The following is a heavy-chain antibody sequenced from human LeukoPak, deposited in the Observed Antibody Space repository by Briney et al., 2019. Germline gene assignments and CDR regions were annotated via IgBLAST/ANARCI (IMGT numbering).Heavy chain of an antibody. CDR1: GFTFSSYS. D-gene: IGHD3-10*01. CDR3: ARGTYYYGSGSYYSTYHYGMDV. J-gene: IGHJ6*02. CDR2: ISSGSSTI. Sequence: PGGSLRLSCAASGFTFSSYSMNWVRQAPGKGLEWVSYISSGSSTIYYADSVKGRSTISRDNAKNSLYLQMNSLRAEDTAVYYCARGTYYYGSGSYYSTYHYGMDVWGQGTTVTVSS. V-gene: IGHV3-48*04.